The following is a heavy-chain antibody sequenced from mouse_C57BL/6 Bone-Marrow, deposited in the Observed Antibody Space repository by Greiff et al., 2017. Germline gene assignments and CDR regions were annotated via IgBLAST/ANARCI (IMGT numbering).Heavy chain of an antibody. CDR2: IDPSDSYT. J-gene: IGHJ2*01. Sequence: QVQLQQPGAELVMPGASVKLSCKASGYTFTSYWMHWVKQRPGQGLEWIGEIDPSDSYTNYNQKFKGKSTLTVDKSSRTAYMQLSSLTSEDSAVYYCAREGTTGYDYDLDYWGQGTTLTVSS. CDR1: GYTFTSYW. V-gene: IGHV1-69*01. D-gene: IGHD2-4*01. CDR3: AREGTTGYDYDLDY.